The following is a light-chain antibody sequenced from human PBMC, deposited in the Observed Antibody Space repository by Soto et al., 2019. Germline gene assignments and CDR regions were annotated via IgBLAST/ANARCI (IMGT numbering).Light chain of an antibody. CDR1: KLGDKY. CDR2: QDS. V-gene: IGLV3-1*01. Sequence: SYELTQPPSVSVSPGQTASITCSGDKLGDKYACWYQQKPRQSPVLVIYQDSKRPSGIPERFSGSNSGNTATLTISGTQAMDEADYYCQAWDSRERNVVFGGGTKVTVL. CDR3: QAWDSRERNVV. J-gene: IGLJ2*01.